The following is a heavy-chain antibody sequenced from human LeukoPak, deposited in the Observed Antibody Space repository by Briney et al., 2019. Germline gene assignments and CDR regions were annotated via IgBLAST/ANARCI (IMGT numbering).Heavy chain of an antibody. V-gene: IGHV4-59*06. D-gene: IGHD1-26*01. CDR1: GGSISSYY. CDR2: IYYSGST. Sequence: PSETLSLTCTVSGGSISSYYWSWIRQPPGKGLEWIGYIYYSGSTYYNPSLKSRVTISVDTSKNQFSLKLSSVTAADTAVYYCAKDAHPIVTPTSFDYWGQGTLVTISS. CDR3: AKDAHPIVTPTSFDY. J-gene: IGHJ4*02.